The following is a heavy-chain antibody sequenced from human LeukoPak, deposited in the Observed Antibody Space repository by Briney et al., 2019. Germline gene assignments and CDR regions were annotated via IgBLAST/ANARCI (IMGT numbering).Heavy chain of an antibody. V-gene: IGHV3-48*03. CDR2: ISSSGSTI. D-gene: IGHD2-15*01. Sequence: SGGSLRLSCAASGFTFSSYEMNWVRQAPGKGLEWVSYISSSGSTIKYADSVKGRFTISRDNAKNSLYLQMNSLRAEDTAIYYCARDLCGGGSCLDYWGQGTLVTVSS. CDR3: ARDLCGGGSCLDY. CDR1: GFTFSSYE. J-gene: IGHJ4*02.